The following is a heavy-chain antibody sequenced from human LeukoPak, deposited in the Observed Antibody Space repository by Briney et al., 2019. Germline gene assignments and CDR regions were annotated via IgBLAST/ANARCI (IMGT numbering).Heavy chain of an antibody. CDR1: GYTLTELS. V-gene: IGHV1-24*01. J-gene: IGHJ6*02. Sequence: ASVKVSCKVSGYTLTELSMHWVRQAPGKGLEWMGGFDPEDGETIYAQKFQGRVTMTEDTSTDTAYMELSSLRSEDTAVYYCARTRNTITIFSHYYYGMDVWGQGTTVTVSS. CDR2: FDPEDGET. CDR3: ARTRNTITIFSHYYYGMDV. D-gene: IGHD3-9*01.